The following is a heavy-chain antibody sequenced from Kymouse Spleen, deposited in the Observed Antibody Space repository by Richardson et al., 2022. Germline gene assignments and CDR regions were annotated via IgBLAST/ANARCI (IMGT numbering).Heavy chain of an antibody. D-gene: IGHD6-6*01. Sequence: EVQLVESGGGLIQPGGSLRLSCAASGFTVSSNYMSWVRQAPGKGLEWVSVIYSCGSTYYADSVKGRFTISRDNSKNTLYLQMNSLRAEDTAVYYCAGPGSSSKDYYYYGMDVWGQGTTVTVSS. CDR1: GFTVSSNY. V-gene: IGHV3-66*03. CDR2: IYSCGST. J-gene: IGHJ6*02. CDR3: AGPGSSSKDYYYYGMDV.